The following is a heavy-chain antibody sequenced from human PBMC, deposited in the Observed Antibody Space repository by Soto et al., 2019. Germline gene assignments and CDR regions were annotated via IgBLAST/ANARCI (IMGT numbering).Heavy chain of an antibody. Sequence: QLQLQESGPGLVKPSETLSLTCTSSGDSIRDSSFYWAWIRQTPGKGLEWIGSIYYKGYTKYNPSLESRVTIKIDTSRNQFSLRLSSVTAADTAVYFCARHPDYGGNYYYYGMDVWGPGTTVIVSS. CDR1: GDSIRDSSFY. J-gene: IGHJ6*02. CDR2: IYYKGYT. V-gene: IGHV4-39*01. CDR3: ARHPDYGGNYYYYGMDV. D-gene: IGHD4-17*01.